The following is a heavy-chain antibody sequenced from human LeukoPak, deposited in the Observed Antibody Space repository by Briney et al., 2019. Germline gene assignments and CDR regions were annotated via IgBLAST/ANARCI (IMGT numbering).Heavy chain of an antibody. CDR3: ATGYASGWTSDFDY. CDR1: GYSISSGYF. CDR2: VYYDGRT. J-gene: IGHJ4*02. V-gene: IGHV4-38-2*02. D-gene: IGHD6-19*01. Sequence: SETLSLTCTVSGYSISSGYFWDWIRQPPGKGLEWIGTVYYDGRTYYNPSVKSRATLSKDTSDNRFSLDLRSVTASDTAAYYCATGYASGWTSDFDYWGQGILVTVSP.